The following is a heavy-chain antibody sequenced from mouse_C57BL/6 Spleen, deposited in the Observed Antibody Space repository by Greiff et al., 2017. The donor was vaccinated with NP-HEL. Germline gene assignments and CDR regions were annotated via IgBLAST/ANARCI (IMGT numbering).Heavy chain of an antibody. Sequence: QVQLQQSGPELVKPGASVKISCKASGYTFTDYYINWVKQRPGQGLEWIGWIFPGSGSTYYNEKFKGKATLTVDKSSRTAYMLLSSLTSEDSAVYFCARRGGYYGSSYVYIDVWGTGTTVTVSS. CDR3: ARRGGYYGSSYVYIDV. CDR2: IFPGSGST. CDR1: GYTFTDYY. J-gene: IGHJ1*03. D-gene: IGHD1-1*01. V-gene: IGHV1-75*01.